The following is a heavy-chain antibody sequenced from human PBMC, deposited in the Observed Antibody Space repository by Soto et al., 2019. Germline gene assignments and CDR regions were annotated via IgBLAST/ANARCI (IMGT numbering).Heavy chain of an antibody. D-gene: IGHD3-16*01. J-gene: IGHJ6*02. CDR3: ARERTRGIYYYGMDV. Sequence: ASVKVSCKASGYTFTGYNMHWVRQAPGQGLEWMGWINPNSGGTNYAQKFQGWVTMTRDTSISTAYRELSRLRSDDTAVYYCARERTRGIYYYGMDVWGQGTTVTVSS. V-gene: IGHV1-2*04. CDR2: INPNSGGT. CDR1: GYTFTGYN.